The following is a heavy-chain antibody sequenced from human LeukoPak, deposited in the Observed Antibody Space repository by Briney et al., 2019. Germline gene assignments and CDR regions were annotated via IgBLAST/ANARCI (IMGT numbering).Heavy chain of an antibody. V-gene: IGHV4-34*01. J-gene: IGHJ4*02. CDR2: INHSGST. CDR1: GGSFSGYY. D-gene: IGHD6-19*01. CDR3: ARGTAVAGYYY. Sequence: PSETLSLTCADYGGSFSGYYWSWIRQPPGKGLEWIGEINHSGSTNYNPSLKSRVTISVDTSKNQFSLKLSSVTAADTAVYHCARGTAVAGYYYWGQGTLVTVSS.